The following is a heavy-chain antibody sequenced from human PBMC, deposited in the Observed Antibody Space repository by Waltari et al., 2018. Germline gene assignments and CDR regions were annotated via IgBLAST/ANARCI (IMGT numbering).Heavy chain of an antibody. Sequence: QVHLVESGGGVVQPGRSLRLSCAASGFTFSSYAMHWVRQAPGKGLEWVALISYDGSNKYNADSVKGRFTISRENSKNTLYLQMNSLRAEDTAVYYCARVAIAAADPFDYWGQGTLVTVSS. J-gene: IGHJ4*02. CDR1: GFTFSSYA. V-gene: IGHV3-30-3*01. CDR3: ARVAIAAADPFDY. D-gene: IGHD6-13*01. CDR2: ISYDGSNK.